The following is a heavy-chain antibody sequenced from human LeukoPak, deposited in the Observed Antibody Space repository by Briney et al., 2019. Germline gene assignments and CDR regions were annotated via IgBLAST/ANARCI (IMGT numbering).Heavy chain of an antibody. CDR3: AKDKRSGYSGYYGMDV. Sequence: GGSLRLSCAASGFTFSSYGMHWVRQAPGKGLEWVAVISYDGSNKYYADSVKGRFTISRDNSKNTLYLRMNSLRAEDTAVYYCAKDKRSGYSGYYGMDVWGQGTTVTVSS. V-gene: IGHV3-30*18. J-gene: IGHJ6*02. CDR1: GFTFSSYG. D-gene: IGHD5-12*01. CDR2: ISYDGSNK.